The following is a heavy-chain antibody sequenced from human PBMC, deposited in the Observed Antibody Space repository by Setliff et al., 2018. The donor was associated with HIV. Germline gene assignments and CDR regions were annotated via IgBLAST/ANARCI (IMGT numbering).Heavy chain of an antibody. Sequence: SVNVSCKVSGFTLSEVSIHWVRQAPGQGLEWMGGIIAVLGLGNNAPKFQGRVTITADKSTSTAYMELNGLRSDDTAVYYCARDAAYSSSSAYFDYWGQGTLVTVSS. CDR2: IIAVLGLG. CDR1: GFTLSEVS. V-gene: IGHV1-69*10. J-gene: IGHJ4*02. D-gene: IGHD6-6*01. CDR3: ARDAAYSSSSAYFDY.